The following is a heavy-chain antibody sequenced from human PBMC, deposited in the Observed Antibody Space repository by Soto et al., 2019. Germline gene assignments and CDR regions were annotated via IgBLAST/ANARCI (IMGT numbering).Heavy chain of an antibody. J-gene: IGHJ5*02. V-gene: IGHV3-11*01. CDR2: ISSSGSTI. CDR3: ARGRCSGGSCYSGFLP. D-gene: IGHD2-15*01. Sequence: GGSLRLSCAASGFTFSDYYMSWIRQAPGKGLEWVSYISSSGSTIYYADSVKGRFTISRDNAKNSLYLQMNSLRAEDTAVYYCARGRCSGGSCYSGFLPWGQGTLVTVSS. CDR1: GFTFSDYY.